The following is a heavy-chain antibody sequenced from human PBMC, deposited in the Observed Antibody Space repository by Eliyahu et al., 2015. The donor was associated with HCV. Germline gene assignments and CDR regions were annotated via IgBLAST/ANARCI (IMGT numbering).Heavy chain of an antibody. CDR3: VRARGTVLDRNLFFFFDY. D-gene: IGHD2-8*01. J-gene: IGHJ4*02. CDR2: ILFTGTT. CDR1: GGSISSYY. Sequence: QVQLQESGPGLVKPSETLSLTCTVSGGSISSYYWNWIRQSPGKGLEWIGYILFTGTTNYNPSLRSRVIMSQDTSKNQFSLKMSSVTAADTAMYHCVRARGTVLDRNLFFFFDYWGQGALVTVSS. V-gene: IGHV4-59*01.